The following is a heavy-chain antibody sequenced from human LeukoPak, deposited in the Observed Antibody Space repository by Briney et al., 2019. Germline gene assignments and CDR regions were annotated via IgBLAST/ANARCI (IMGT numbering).Heavy chain of an antibody. CDR1: GGSINSRSYY. CDR2: IYYSGST. CDR3: ARQDCSSSSCRNWFDT. V-gene: IGHV4-39*01. D-gene: IGHD2-2*01. J-gene: IGHJ5*02. Sequence: PSETLSLTCTVSGGSINSRSYYWGWIRQSPGKGLGWIGSIYYSGSTYYNPSLKGRVTISVDTSKNQFSLKLSSVTAADTAIYYCARQDCSSSSCRNWFDTWGQGILVTVSS.